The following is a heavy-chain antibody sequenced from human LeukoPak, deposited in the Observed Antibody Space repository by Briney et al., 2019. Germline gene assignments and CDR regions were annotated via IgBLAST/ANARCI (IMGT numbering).Heavy chain of an antibody. Sequence: ASVKVSCKTSGYTFTGYSMHWVRQAPGQGLEWMGWINPNSGGANYAQKFQGRVTMTRDTSISTAYMELSRLRSDDTAVYYCARGYYYDSSGYYSGLDYWGQGTLVTVSS. J-gene: IGHJ4*02. V-gene: IGHV1-2*02. CDR1: GYTFTGYS. D-gene: IGHD3-22*01. CDR2: INPNSGGA. CDR3: ARGYYYDSSGYYSGLDY.